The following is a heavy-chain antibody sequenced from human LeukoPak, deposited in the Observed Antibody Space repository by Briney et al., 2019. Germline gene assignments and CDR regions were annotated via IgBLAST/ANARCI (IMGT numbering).Heavy chain of an antibody. V-gene: IGHV3-23*01. D-gene: IGHD3-10*01. J-gene: IGHJ6*03. Sequence: PGGSLRLSCAASGFTFSSYAMSWVRQAPGKGLEWVSAISGSGGSTYYADSVKGRFTISRDNSKNTLYLQMNSLRAEDTAVYYCAKETSYYGSGKGYTDVWGKGTTVTVSS. CDR2: ISGSGGST. CDR3: AKETSYYGSGKGYTDV. CDR1: GFTFSSYA.